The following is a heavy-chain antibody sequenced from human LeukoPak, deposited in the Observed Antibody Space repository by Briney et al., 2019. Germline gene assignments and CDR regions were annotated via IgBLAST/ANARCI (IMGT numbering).Heavy chain of an antibody. J-gene: IGHJ4*02. D-gene: IGHD6-13*01. CDR3: ARYCHSPNIASAGVDY. CDR2: ITNDSAYM. V-gene: IGHV3-21*01. Sequence: PGASLSLSCAASGSAFNTFDITWVRHSPGQGLGWVSSITNDSAYMTHADSVKDRFTISRDNAKNSMFLQMDSLRAEDTAVSFCARYCHSPNIASAGVDYWGQGMLVTVSS. CDR1: GSAFNTFD.